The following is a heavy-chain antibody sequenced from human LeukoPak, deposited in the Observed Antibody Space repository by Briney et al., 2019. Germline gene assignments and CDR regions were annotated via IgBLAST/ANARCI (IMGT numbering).Heavy chain of an antibody. CDR2: IWYDGSNK. Sequence: PGGSLRLSCAASGFTFSSYGMHWVRQAPGKGLVWLAVIWYDGSNKYYADSVKGRFTISRNNSKNTLYLQVNSLRAEDTAVYYCAKSDSSGYYVYDYCGQGTLVTVSS. J-gene: IGHJ4*02. D-gene: IGHD3-22*01. CDR1: GFTFSSYG. V-gene: IGHV3-33*06. CDR3: AKSDSSGYYVYDY.